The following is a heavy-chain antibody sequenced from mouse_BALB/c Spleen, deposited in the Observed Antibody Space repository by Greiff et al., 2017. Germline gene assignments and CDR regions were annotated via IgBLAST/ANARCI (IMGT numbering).Heavy chain of an antibody. CDR2: IWSGGST. V-gene: IGHV2-2*02. CDR3: ARRRGSDGYYYAMDY. CDR1: GFSLTSYG. Sequence: VQLKESGPGLVQPSQSLSITCTVSGFSLTSYGVHWVRQSPGKGLEWLGVIWSGGSTDYNAAFISRLSISKDNSKSQVFFKMNSLQANDTAIYYCARRRGSDGYYYAMDYWGQGTSVTVSS. D-gene: IGHD2-3*01. J-gene: IGHJ4*01.